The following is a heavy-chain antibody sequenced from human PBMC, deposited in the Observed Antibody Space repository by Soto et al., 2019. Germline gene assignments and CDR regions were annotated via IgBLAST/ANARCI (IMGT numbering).Heavy chain of an antibody. CDR3: ARGLPITAAGTDWFDP. J-gene: IGHJ5*02. CDR1: GGSISSGGYY. Sequence: PSETLSLTCTVSGGSISSGGYYWSWIRQRPGKGLEWIGYIYYSGSTYYNPSLKSRVTISVDTSKNQFSLKLSSVTAADTAVYYCARGLPITAAGTDWFDPWGQGTLVTVSS. V-gene: IGHV4-31*03. CDR2: IYYSGST. D-gene: IGHD6-13*01.